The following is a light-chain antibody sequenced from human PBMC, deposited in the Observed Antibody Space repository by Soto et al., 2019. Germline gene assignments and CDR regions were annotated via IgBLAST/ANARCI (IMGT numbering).Light chain of an antibody. CDR2: DAS. V-gene: IGKV1-33*01. J-gene: IGKJ3*01. Sequence: DIQMTQSPSSLSAYVGDRVTITCQASQDISNYLNWYQQKPGKAPKLLIYDASNLETGVPSRFSGSGSGTDFTFTISSLQPEDIATYYCQQYDNLPIFTFGPGTKVDIQ. CDR3: QQYDNLPIFT. CDR1: QDISNY.